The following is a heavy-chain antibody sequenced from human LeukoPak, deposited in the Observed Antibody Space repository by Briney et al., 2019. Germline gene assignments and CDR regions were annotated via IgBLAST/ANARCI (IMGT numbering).Heavy chain of an antibody. J-gene: IGHJ3*02. CDR1: GYSFTNYW. CDR3: ARPGRLVGASGLDAFDI. Sequence: GESLKISCKGSGYSFTNYWIGWVRQMPGKGLEWMGIIYPGDSDTRYSPSFQGQVTISADKSISTAYLQWSSLKASDTAMYYCARPGRLVGASGLDAFDIWGQGTMVTVSS. D-gene: IGHD1-26*01. V-gene: IGHV5-51*01. CDR2: IYPGDSDT.